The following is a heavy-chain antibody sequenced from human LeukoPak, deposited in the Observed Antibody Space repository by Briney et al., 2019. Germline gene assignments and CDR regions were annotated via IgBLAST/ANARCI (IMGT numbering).Heavy chain of an antibody. J-gene: IGHJ4*02. CDR1: GYTFTGYY. D-gene: IGHD1-1*01. Sequence: ASVKVSCKASGYTFTGYYMLWVRQAPGQGLEWMGWMNPNSGGTNYAQKFQGRVTMTRDTSISTAYMELSRLRSDDTAVYYCARDRTTATTPPYYFDYRGQGTLVTVFS. V-gene: IGHV1-2*02. CDR3: ARDRTTATTPPYYFDY. CDR2: MNPNSGGT.